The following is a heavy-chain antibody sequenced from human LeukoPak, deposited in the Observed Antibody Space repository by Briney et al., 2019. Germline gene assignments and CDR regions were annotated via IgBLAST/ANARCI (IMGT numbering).Heavy chain of an antibody. CDR3: ARDYSDGYNRRDAFDV. D-gene: IGHD5-18*01. CDR1: GYSFSDFY. CDR2: INPKSGDT. V-gene: IGHV1-2*02. Sequence: ASVKVCCKASGYSFSDFYIHWVRQAPGQGLEWMGWINPKSGDTTYAERFRGRVTMTRDTSFNTVYLELTSLYSDDTAVFYCARDYSDGYNRRDAFDVWGQGTTLIVSS. J-gene: IGHJ3*01.